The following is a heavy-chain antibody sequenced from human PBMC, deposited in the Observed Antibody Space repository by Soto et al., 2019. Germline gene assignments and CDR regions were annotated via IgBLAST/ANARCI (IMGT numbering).Heavy chain of an antibody. Sequence: LRLSCAASGFTFSSYAMSWVRQAPGKGLEWVSTISGSGGTTYYPDSVKGRFTISRDNSKNTLYLQMNSLRAEDTAVYYCAKDGARFGELSYWGQGTLVNVS. D-gene: IGHD3-10*01. CDR1: GFTFSSYA. CDR3: AKDGARFGELSY. J-gene: IGHJ4*02. V-gene: IGHV3-23*01. CDR2: ISGSGGTT.